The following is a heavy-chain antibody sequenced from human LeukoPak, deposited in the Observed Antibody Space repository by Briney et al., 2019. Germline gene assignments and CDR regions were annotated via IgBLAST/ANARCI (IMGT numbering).Heavy chain of an antibody. D-gene: IGHD5-18*01. Sequence: ASVKVSCKASGYTFTSYDINWVRQATGQGLEWMGWMNPNSGNTGYAQKFQGRVTMTRNTPISTAYMELSSLRSEDTAVYYCARNPGYSYGYLIDYWGQGTLVTVSS. J-gene: IGHJ4*02. V-gene: IGHV1-8*01. CDR1: GYTFTSYD. CDR2: MNPNSGNT. CDR3: ARNPGYSYGYLIDY.